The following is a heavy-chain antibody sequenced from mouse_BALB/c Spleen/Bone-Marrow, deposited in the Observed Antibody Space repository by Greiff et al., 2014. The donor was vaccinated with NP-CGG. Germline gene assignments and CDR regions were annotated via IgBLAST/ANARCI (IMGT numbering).Heavy chain of an antibody. J-gene: IGHJ2*01. CDR2: INPYNDGT. CDR1: GYTFTSYV. D-gene: IGHD2-4*01. V-gene: IGHV1-14*01. Sequence: EVQVVESGPELVKPGASVEMSCKASGYTFTSYVMHWVKQKPGQGLEWIGYINPYNDGTTYNEKFKGKATLTSDKSSSTAYMELSSLTSEDSAVYYCARGNYYDYDYFDYWGQGTTLTVSS. CDR3: ARGNYYDYDYFDY.